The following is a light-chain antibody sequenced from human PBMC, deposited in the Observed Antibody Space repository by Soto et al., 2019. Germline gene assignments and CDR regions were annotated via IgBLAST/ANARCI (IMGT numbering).Light chain of an antibody. CDR1: QSIRNF. Sequence: IVLTLSPGTLSLSPGERATLSCRASQSIRNFLAWYQQKPGQAPRLLIYGASTRATGIPARFSGSGSGTEFSLTITSLQSEDFAVYYCQQYHNWPRTFGQGTKVDIK. V-gene: IGKV3-15*01. J-gene: IGKJ1*01. CDR2: GAS. CDR3: QQYHNWPRT.